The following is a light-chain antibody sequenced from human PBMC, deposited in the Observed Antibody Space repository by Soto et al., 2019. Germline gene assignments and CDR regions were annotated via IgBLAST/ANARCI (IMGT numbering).Light chain of an antibody. J-gene: IGLJ2*01. V-gene: IGLV1-36*01. Sequence: QSVLTQPPSVSGAPRQRVTISCSGTVSNIGNKAVNWYQQLPGKTPKLLISYDNLVTSGVSDRFSGSKSGTSASLAISGLQSEDEADYYCATWDDSLNGVIFGGGTKLTVL. CDR3: ATWDDSLNGVI. CDR2: YDN. CDR1: VSNIGNKA.